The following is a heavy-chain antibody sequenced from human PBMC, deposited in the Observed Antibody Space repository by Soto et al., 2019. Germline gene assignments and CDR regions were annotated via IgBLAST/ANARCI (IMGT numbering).Heavy chain of an antibody. Sequence: QAQLVQSGTEVKKPGASVKVSCKASGYTLTSYGISWVRQAPGQGLEWMGWISTYNGHTNYAQKVQGRVTMTTDTSTSTADMEMRSLRSDDTAVYCCAREWQQLGQGDYYYYGMDVWGQGTTVTVSS. CDR3: AREWQQLGQGDYYYYGMDV. D-gene: IGHD6-13*01. CDR1: GYTLTSYG. CDR2: ISTYNGHT. J-gene: IGHJ6*02. V-gene: IGHV1-18*01.